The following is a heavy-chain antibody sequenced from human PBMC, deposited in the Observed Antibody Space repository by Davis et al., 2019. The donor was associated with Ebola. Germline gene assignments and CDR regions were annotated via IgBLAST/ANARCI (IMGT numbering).Heavy chain of an antibody. V-gene: IGHV4-59*01. CDR2: ITSRGRT. CDR1: GGSISSSF. D-gene: IGHD1-26*01. J-gene: IGHJ4*02. Sequence: SETLSLTCTVSGGSISSSFWSWFRLSPGKGLEWIGYITSRGRTNYNPSFKSRVSISVDASKNQFSLKLDSVTAADTAVYHCASALATYSESYYDNWGQGTLVAVSS. CDR3: ASALATYSESYYDN.